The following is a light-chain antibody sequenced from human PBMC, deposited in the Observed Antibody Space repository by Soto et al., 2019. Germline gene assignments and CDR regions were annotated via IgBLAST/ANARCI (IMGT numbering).Light chain of an antibody. Sequence: DIVLTQSPGTLSLSPGERATLSCRASQSVSSIYLAWYQQKPGQAPRLLIYGGSSRATGIPDRFSGSGSGTDFTLTISRLEPEDFAVYYCQHYGSSPLTFGGGTKVEIK. CDR1: QSVSSIY. CDR3: QHYGSSPLT. J-gene: IGKJ4*01. CDR2: GGS. V-gene: IGKV3-20*01.